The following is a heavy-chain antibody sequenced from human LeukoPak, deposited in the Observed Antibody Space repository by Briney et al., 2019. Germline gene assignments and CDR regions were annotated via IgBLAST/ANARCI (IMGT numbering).Heavy chain of an antibody. CDR2: INEDGSER. D-gene: IGHD4-17*01. V-gene: IGHV3-7*01. CDR1: GFTFSSDW. CDR3: AKESDYGDYVGY. J-gene: IGHJ4*02. Sequence: GGSLRLSCAASGFTFSSDWMSWVRQAPGKGLEWVANINEDGSERHYVDSVKGRFTISRGNAKNSLYLQMNSLRDEDTAVYYCAKESDYGDYVGYWGQGTLVTVSS.